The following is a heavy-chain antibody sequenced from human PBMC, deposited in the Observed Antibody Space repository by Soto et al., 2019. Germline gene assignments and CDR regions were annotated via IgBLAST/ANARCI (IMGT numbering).Heavy chain of an antibody. CDR2: IYSGGST. CDR3: ARDTVSGFDP. V-gene: IGHV3-53*01. CDR1: GFTVSSNY. Sequence: GGSLRLSCAASGFTVSSNYMSWVRQAPGKGLEWVSVIYSGGSTYYAGSVKGRFTISRDNSKNTLYLQMSSLRAEDTAVYYCARDTVSGFDPWGQGTLVTVSS. J-gene: IGHJ5*02. D-gene: IGHD4-17*01.